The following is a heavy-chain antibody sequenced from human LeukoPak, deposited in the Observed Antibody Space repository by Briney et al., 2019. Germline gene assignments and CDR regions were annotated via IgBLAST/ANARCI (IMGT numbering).Heavy chain of an antibody. CDR2: INPNSGGT. V-gene: IGHV1-2*02. D-gene: IGHD1-26*01. J-gene: IGHJ4*02. CDR1: GYTFTGYY. CDR3: ARELVGATSFDY. Sequence: ASVKVSCKASGYTFTGYYMHWVRQAPGQGLEWMGWINPNSGGTNYAQKFQGRVTMTRDKSIRTAYMELSRLTSDDTAVYYCARELVGATSFDYWGQGTLVTVSS.